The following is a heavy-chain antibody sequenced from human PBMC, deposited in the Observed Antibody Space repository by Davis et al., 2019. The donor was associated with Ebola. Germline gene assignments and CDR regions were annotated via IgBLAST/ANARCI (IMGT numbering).Heavy chain of an antibody. CDR3: AKDRYDNGGDYFDY. J-gene: IGHJ4*02. V-gene: IGHV3-23*01. CDR2: ISGTGDTT. D-gene: IGHD3-22*01. Sequence: GGSLRLSCAASGFTFSSYAMHWVRQAPGKGLEWVSVISGTGDTTYYADSVKGRFTISRDNSKKTLYLQMNSLRAEDTAVYYCAKDRYDNGGDYFDYWGQGTLVTVSS. CDR1: GFTFSSYA.